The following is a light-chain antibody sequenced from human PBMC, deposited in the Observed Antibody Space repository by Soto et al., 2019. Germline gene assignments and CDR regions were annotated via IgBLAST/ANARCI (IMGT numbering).Light chain of an antibody. CDR3: QQCGSSPS. V-gene: IGKV3-20*01. Sequence: EIALTLSPGTLSLSPGERATLSYRVTQRVSTSYLAWYQQKPGQAPRLLIYDTSSRATGIPDRFSGSGSGTDFTLAISRLEPDDLAVYYCQQCGSSPSFGQGTKVELK. CDR2: DTS. CDR1: QRVSTSY. J-gene: IGKJ1*01.